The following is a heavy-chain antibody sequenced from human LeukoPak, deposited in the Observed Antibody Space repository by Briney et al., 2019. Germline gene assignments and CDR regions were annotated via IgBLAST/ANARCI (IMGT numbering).Heavy chain of an antibody. Sequence: PSETLSLTCAVYGGSFSGYYWSWIRQPPGKGREWIGEINHSGSTNYNPPLKSRVTISVDTSKNQFSLKLSSVTAADTAVYYCARVYDSSGNDYWGQGTLVTVSS. D-gene: IGHD3-22*01. CDR2: INHSGST. V-gene: IGHV4-34*01. J-gene: IGHJ4*02. CDR3: ARVYDSSGNDY. CDR1: GGSFSGYY.